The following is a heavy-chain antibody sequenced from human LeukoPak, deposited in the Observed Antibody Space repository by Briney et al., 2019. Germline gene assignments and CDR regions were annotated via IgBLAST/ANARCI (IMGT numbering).Heavy chain of an antibody. V-gene: IGHV1-46*01. CDR3: AREKVPAYYMDV. J-gene: IGHJ6*03. D-gene: IGHD2-2*01. CDR1: GYTFTSYY. CDR2: INPSGGST. Sequence: ASVKVSCRASGYTFTSYYMHWVRQAPGQGLEWMGIINPSGGSTSYAQKFQGRVTMTRDMSTSTVYMELSSLRSEDTAVYYCAREKVPAYYMDVWGKGTTVTVSS.